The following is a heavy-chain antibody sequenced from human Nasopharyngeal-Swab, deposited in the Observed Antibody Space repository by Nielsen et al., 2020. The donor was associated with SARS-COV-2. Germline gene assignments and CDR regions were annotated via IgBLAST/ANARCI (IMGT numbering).Heavy chain of an antibody. J-gene: IGHJ5*02. Sequence: SETLSLTCTVSGGSISSGSYYWSWIRQPAGKGLEWIGRIYTSGSTNYNPSLKSQVTISVDTSKNQFSLKMSSVTAADTAVYYCARSYDFWGGYHYNWFDPWGQGTLVTVSS. D-gene: IGHD3-3*01. V-gene: IGHV4-61*02. CDR2: IYTSGST. CDR3: ARSYDFWGGYHYNWFDP. CDR1: GGSISSGSYY.